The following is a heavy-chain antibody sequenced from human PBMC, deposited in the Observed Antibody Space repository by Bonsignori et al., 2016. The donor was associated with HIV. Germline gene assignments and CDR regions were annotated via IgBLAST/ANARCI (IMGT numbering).Heavy chain of an antibody. Sequence: WVRQAPGQGLEWMGWMNPNSGDTNYAQNFQGRIHMSRNTSIGTAYMELSSLRSDDTAVYYCARKGRAAYYDFWTGWVPLDHWGQGTLVTVSS. CDR3: ARKGRAAYYDFWTGWVPLDH. D-gene: IGHD3-3*01. V-gene: IGHV1-8*01. J-gene: IGHJ4*02. CDR2: MNPNSGDT.